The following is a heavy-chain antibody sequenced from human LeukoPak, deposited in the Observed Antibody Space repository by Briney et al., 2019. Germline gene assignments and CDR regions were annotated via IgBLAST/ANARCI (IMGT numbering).Heavy chain of an antibody. CDR3: ARGLSSSWFPDAFDI. CDR2: IYYSGST. Sequence: SETLSLTCTVSGGSISSYYWSWIRQPPGKGLEWIGYIYYSGSTNYNPSLKSRVTISVDTSKNQFSLKLSSVTAADTAVYYCARGLSSSWFPDAFDIWGQGTMVTVSS. V-gene: IGHV4-59*01. J-gene: IGHJ3*02. CDR1: GGSISSYY. D-gene: IGHD6-13*01.